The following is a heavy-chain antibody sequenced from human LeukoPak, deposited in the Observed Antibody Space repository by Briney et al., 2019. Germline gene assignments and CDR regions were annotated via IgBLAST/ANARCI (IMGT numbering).Heavy chain of an antibody. CDR1: GGTFSSYA. V-gene: IGHV1-69*05. CDR2: IIPIFGTA. D-gene: IGHD2-2*01. J-gene: IGHJ3*02. Sequence: SVKVSCKASGGTFSSYAISRVRQAPGQGLEWMGGIIPIFGTANYAQKFQGRVTITTDESTSTAYMELSSLRSEDTAVYYCARVVPAAISKLGDAFDIWGQGTMVTVSS. CDR3: ARVVPAAISKLGDAFDI.